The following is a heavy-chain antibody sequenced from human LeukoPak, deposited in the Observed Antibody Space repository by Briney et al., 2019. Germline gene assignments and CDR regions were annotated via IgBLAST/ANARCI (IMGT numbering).Heavy chain of an antibody. Sequence: SETLSLTCTVSGGSISSSNYYWGWIRQPPGKGLQWIGSIYYSGSTYYNPSLKSRVTMSVDTSKNQFSLKLSSVTAADTAVYYCARDRQQLVRGDYFDYWGQGTLVTVS. CDR3: ARDRQQLVRGDYFDY. CDR1: GGSISSSNYY. CDR2: IYYSGST. V-gene: IGHV4-39*07. D-gene: IGHD6-13*01. J-gene: IGHJ4*02.